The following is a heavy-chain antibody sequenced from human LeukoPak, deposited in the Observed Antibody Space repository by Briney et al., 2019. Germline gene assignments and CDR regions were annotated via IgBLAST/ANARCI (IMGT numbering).Heavy chain of an antibody. J-gene: IGHJ3*02. CDR3: ARVRLFHYYDSRDRGAFDI. CDR1: GFTFSSYA. Sequence: PGGSLRLSCAASGFTFSSYAMHWVRQAPGKGLEYVSAISSNGGSTYYANSVKGRFTISRDNSKNTLYLQMGSLRAEDMAVYYCARVRLFHYYDSRDRGAFDIWGQGTMVTVSS. D-gene: IGHD3-22*01. CDR2: ISSNGGST. V-gene: IGHV3-64*01.